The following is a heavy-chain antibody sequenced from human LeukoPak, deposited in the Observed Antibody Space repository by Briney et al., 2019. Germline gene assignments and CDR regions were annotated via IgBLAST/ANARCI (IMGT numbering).Heavy chain of an antibody. CDR1: GFTLSSYS. CDR3: ARVRKLELRY. V-gene: IGHV3-21*01. CDR2: ISSSSSYI. D-gene: IGHD1-7*01. Sequence: GGSLRLSCAASGFTLSSYSMNWVRQAPGKGLEWVSSISSSSSYIYYADSVKGRFTISRDNAKNSLYLQMNSLRAEDTAVYYCARVRKLELRYWGQGTLVTVSS. J-gene: IGHJ4*02.